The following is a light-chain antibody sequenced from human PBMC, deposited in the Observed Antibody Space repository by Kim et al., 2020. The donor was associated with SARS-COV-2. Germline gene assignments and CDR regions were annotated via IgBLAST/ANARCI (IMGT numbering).Light chain of an antibody. J-gene: IGKJ3*01. Sequence: DVVMTQSPLSLPVTLGQPASISCRSSQSLVYCDGNTYLNWFQQRPGQSPRRLIYKVSNRDSGVPDRFSGSGSGTDFTLKISRVEAEDVGVYYCMQGTHWPLTFGPGTKWISN. V-gene: IGKV2-30*01. CDR1: QSLVYCDGNTY. CDR2: KVS. CDR3: MQGTHWPLT.